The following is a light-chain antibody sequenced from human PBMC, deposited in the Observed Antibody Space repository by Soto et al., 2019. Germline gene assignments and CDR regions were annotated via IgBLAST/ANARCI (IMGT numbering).Light chain of an antibody. CDR3: SSYTTSNTYV. CDR1: SSDIGVYNH. V-gene: IGLV2-14*01. Sequence: QSVLTQPASVSGSPGQSITVSCTGTSSDIGVYNHVSWYQQHPGKAPKLMIYEVRNRPSGVSTRFSGSKSGNTASLTISGLQAEDEADYYCSSYTTSNTYVFGTGTKVTVL. J-gene: IGLJ1*01. CDR2: EVR.